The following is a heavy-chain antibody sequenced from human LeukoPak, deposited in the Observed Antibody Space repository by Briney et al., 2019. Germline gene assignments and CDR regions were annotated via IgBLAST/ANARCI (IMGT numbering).Heavy chain of an antibody. D-gene: IGHD1-26*01. CDR2: IYYSGST. V-gene: IGHV4-59*08. J-gene: IGHJ4*02. CDR1: GGSISSYY. CDR3: ARHGGSYYVVLAYFDY. Sequence: SETLSLTCTVSGGSISSYYWSWIRQPPGKGLEWIGYIYYSGSTYYNPSLKSRVTISVDTSKNQFSLKLSSVTAADTAVYYCARHGGSYYVVLAYFDYWGQGTLVTVSS.